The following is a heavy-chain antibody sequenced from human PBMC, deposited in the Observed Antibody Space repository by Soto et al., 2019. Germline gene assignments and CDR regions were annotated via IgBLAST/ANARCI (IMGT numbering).Heavy chain of an antibody. Sequence: SQTLSLTCPISGDSVSSNIGTWNWLSQSPSRGLEWLGRTYYRSEWHRDYAVSVRSRITINPDTSENQFSLQLSSLTPEDTAVYYCAYSAYFREYFPHWGQGTPVTVSS. CDR3: AYSAYFREYFPH. CDR2: TYYRSEWHR. J-gene: IGHJ1*01. D-gene: IGHD6-25*01. V-gene: IGHV6-1*01. CDR1: GDSVSSNIGT.